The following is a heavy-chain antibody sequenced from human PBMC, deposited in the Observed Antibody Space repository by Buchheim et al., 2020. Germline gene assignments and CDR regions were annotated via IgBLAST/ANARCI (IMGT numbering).Heavy chain of an antibody. J-gene: IGHJ5*01. Sequence: EVELVESGGGLVKPGGSLRLSCAASGFTFSSYEMNWVRQTPGKGLEWVSYISSSGSNIYYADSVKGRFTISRDNAKKSLDLQMNSLRVEDTAVYYCANSIWGRFESWGQGAL. D-gene: IGHD2/OR15-2a*01. CDR2: ISSSGSNI. CDR3: ANSIWGRFES. CDR1: GFTFSSYE. V-gene: IGHV3-48*03.